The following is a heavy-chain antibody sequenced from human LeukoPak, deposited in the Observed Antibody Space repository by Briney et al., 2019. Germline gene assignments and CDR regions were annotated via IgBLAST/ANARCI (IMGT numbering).Heavy chain of an antibody. V-gene: IGHV3-30*04. J-gene: IGHJ4*02. CDR1: GFTFSSYA. CDR3: ARGVRIAVAGYIDC. Sequence: PGGSLRLSCAASGFTFSSYAMHWVRRASSKGLEWVAAISYDGSNKKYADSVKGRFTISRDNSKNTLYLQMNSLRPDDTAVYYCARGVRIAVAGYIDCWGQGTLVTVSS. D-gene: IGHD6-19*01. CDR2: ISYDGSNK.